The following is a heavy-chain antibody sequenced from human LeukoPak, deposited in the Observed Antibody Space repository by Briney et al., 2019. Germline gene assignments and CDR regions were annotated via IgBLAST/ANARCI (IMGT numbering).Heavy chain of an antibody. CDR2: INHSGST. Sequence: SETLSLTCAVYGGSFSGYYWSWIRQPPGKGLEWIGEINHSGSTNYNPSLKSRVTISVDTSKNQFSLKLSSVTAADTAVYYCARGAVLYYDILTGYLVDGGRLDYWGQGTLVTVSS. CDR3: ARGAVLYYDILTGYLVDGGRLDY. CDR1: GGSFSGYY. J-gene: IGHJ4*02. V-gene: IGHV4-34*01. D-gene: IGHD3-9*01.